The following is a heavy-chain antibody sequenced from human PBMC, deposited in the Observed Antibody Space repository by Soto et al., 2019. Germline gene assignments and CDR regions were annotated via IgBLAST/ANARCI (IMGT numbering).Heavy chain of an antibody. V-gene: IGHV5-10-1*01. J-gene: IGHJ6*02. CDR3: ASTCVRIAAAESDGMAV. Sequence: PGESLRISCKGSGYSFTSYWISWWRQMPGKGLEWMGRIDPSDSYTNYSPSFQGHVTISADKSISTAYLQWSSLKASETATYYCASTCVRIAAAESDGMAVWGQGTTVTVS. CDR2: IDPSDSYT. CDR1: GYSFTSYW. D-gene: IGHD6-13*01.